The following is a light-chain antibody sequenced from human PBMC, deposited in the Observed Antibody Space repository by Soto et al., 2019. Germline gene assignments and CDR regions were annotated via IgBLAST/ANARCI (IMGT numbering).Light chain of an antibody. CDR2: WAS. Sequence: DIVMTQSPDSLAVSLGERATINCKSRQSVLYSSINKNYLAWYQQKPGQTPKLLIYWASTRESGVPDRFRGSGSGSGTDFTLTISSLQAEDVAVYYCQQYYSTPLTFGGGTKVEIK. J-gene: IGKJ4*01. V-gene: IGKV4-1*01. CDR1: QSVLYSSINKNY. CDR3: QQYYSTPLT.